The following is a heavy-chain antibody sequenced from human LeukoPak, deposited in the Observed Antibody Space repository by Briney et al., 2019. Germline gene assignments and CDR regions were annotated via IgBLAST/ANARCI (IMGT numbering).Heavy chain of an antibody. CDR1: GFTFNTYS. V-gene: IGHV3-21*01. Sequence: AGGSLRLSCAASGFTFNTYSLDWVRQAPGKGLEWVSSISHNSNYIYYADPVKGRFTVSRDNAKNSLFLQMNSLRAEDTAVYYCARGVENWGQGTLVTVSS. CDR2: ISHNSNYI. J-gene: IGHJ4*02. CDR3: ARGVEN.